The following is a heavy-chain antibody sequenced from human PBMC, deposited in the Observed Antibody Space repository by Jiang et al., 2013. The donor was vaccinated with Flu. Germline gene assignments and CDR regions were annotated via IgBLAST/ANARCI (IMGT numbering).Heavy chain of an antibody. CDR2: IYSDGTT. V-gene: IGHV3-53*01. D-gene: IGHD6-19*01. CDR3: VRREDGIGWRLAY. J-gene: IGHJ4*02. CDR1: GFSVSSKY. Sequence: QLLESGGGLIQPGGSLRLSCAVSGFSVSSKYMSWVRQAPAKGLEWVSVIYSDGTTYYADSVQGRFTISRDNSKDTLHLQMNSLRVEDTAMHYCVRREDGIGWRLAYWGQGTLVTVSS.